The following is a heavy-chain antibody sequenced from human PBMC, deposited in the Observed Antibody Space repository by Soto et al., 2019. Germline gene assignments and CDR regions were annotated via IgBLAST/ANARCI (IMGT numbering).Heavy chain of an antibody. J-gene: IGHJ6*02. D-gene: IGHD1-26*01. V-gene: IGHV4-31*03. Sequence: SETLSLTCTVSGGSISSGGYYWSWIRQHPGKGLEWIGYIYYSGSTYYNPSLKSRVTISVDTSKNQFSLKLSSVTAADTAVYYCAREVGATTYYYYGMDVWGQGTTVTVSS. CDR1: GGSISSGGYY. CDR3: AREVGATTYYYYGMDV. CDR2: IYYSGST.